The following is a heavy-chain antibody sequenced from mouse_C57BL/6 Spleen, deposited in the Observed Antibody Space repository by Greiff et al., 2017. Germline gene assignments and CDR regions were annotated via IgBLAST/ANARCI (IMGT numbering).Heavy chain of an antibody. CDR3: ARPFYVSGFDY. D-gene: IGHD1-1*01. Sequence: QVQLQQSGPELVKPGASVKISCKASGYAFSSSWMNWVKQRPGKGLEWIGRIYPGDGDTNYNGKFKGKATLTADKSSSTAYMQLSSLTSEDSAVYFCARPFYVSGFDYWGQGTTLTVSS. CDR2: IYPGDGDT. V-gene: IGHV1-82*01. J-gene: IGHJ2*01. CDR1: GYAFSSSW.